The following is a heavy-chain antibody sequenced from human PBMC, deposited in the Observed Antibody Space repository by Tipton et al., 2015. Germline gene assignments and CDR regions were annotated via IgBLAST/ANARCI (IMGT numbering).Heavy chain of an antibody. CDR3: AREVGDYGDLNWYFDL. CDR1: GGSFSDYY. CDR2: IYYSGST. V-gene: IGHV4-59*01. D-gene: IGHD4-17*01. Sequence: TLSLTCTVSGGSFSDYYWSWIRQSPGEGLEWIGYIYYSGSTNYNPSLKSRVAISVDTSKNQFSLKLNSVTAADTAVYYCAREVGDYGDLNWYFDLWGRGTLVTVSS. J-gene: IGHJ2*01.